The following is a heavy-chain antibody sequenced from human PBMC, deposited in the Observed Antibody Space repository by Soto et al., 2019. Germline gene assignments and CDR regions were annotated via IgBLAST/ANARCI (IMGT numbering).Heavy chain of an antibody. Sequence: PGGSLRLSCAASGFTFSSYGMHWVRQAPGKGLEWVAVISYDGSNKYYADSVKGRFTISRDNSKNTLYLQMNSLRAEDTAVYYCAKGLKAWVINWFDPWGQGTPVTVSS. D-gene: IGHD6-13*01. CDR2: ISYDGSNK. CDR3: AKGLKAWVINWFDP. V-gene: IGHV3-30*18. J-gene: IGHJ5*02. CDR1: GFTFSSYG.